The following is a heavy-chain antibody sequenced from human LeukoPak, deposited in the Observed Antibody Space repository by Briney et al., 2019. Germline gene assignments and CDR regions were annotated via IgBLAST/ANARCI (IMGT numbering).Heavy chain of an antibody. Sequence: GASVKVSCKASGYTFTGYYIHWVRHAPGQGLEWMGWINPNMGGTNYAQKFQGRVTMTRDTSISTAYMALSRLRSDDTAVYYCARDETYYDILTGYYPKLGFDPWGQGTLVTVSS. CDR2: INPNMGGT. CDR3: ARDETYYDILTGYYPKLGFDP. D-gene: IGHD3-9*01. V-gene: IGHV1-2*02. CDR1: GYTFTGYY. J-gene: IGHJ5*02.